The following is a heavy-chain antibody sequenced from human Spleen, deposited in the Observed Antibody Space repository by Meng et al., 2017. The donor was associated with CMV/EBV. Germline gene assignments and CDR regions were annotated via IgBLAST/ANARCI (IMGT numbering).Heavy chain of an antibody. CDR3: ASFDHIPRRNYFDY. Sequence: QASGPGLVRPLQTRSRTCTASVGSMSSGNYYWSWIRQPPGKGLEWIGYIHHSGSAYYNPSLKSRVSISVDTSKNQFSLNLNSMTAADTAVYYCASFDHIPRRNYFDYWGQGTLVTVSS. D-gene: IGHD2-21*01. CDR1: VGSMSSGNYY. CDR2: IHHSGSA. J-gene: IGHJ4*02. V-gene: IGHV4-30-4*01.